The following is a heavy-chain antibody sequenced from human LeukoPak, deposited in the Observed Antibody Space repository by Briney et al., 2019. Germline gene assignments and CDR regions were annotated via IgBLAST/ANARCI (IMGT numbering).Heavy chain of an antibody. CDR2: IYTSGST. CDR3: ARSSPRRYFDL. J-gene: IGHJ2*01. Sequence: PSQTLSLTCTVSGGSISSGSHYWSWIRQPAGKGLEWIGRIYTSGSTNYNPSLKSRVTISVDTSKNQFSLKLSSVTAADTAVYYCARSSPRRYFDLWGRGTLVTVSS. CDR1: GGSISSGSHY. V-gene: IGHV4-61*02. D-gene: IGHD2-2*01.